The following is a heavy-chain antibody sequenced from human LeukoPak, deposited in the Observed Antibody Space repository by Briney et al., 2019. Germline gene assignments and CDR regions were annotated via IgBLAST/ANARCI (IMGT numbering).Heavy chain of an antibody. D-gene: IGHD3-16*02. Sequence: PGGSLRLSCAASGFTFEDYALHWVRQAPGKGLDWVSGISWNSGSIGYADSVKGRFTISRDNAKNSLYLQMNSLRAEDTALYYCAKAGLRLGELSFDYWGQGTLVTVSS. V-gene: IGHV3-9*01. CDR2: ISWNSGSI. CDR3: AKAGLRLGELSFDY. CDR1: GFTFEDYA. J-gene: IGHJ4*02.